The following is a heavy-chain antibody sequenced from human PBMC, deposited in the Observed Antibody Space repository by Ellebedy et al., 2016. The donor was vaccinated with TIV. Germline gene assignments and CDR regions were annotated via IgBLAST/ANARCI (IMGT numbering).Heavy chain of an antibody. D-gene: IGHD3-22*01. Sequence: SVKVSCXASGYSFSNYTIGWVRQAPGQGLEWMGWITGSNGNTNYAQNLQGRVTMTTDTSTNTAYMELRGLRSDDTAVYYCAREGAFDSGGYYELFDHWGQGTLVTVSS. CDR3: AREGAFDSGGYYELFDH. J-gene: IGHJ4*02. V-gene: IGHV1-18*01. CDR2: ITGSNGNT. CDR1: GYSFSNYT.